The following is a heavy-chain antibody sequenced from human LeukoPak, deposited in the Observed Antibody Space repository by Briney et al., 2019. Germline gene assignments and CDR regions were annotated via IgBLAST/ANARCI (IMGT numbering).Heavy chain of an antibody. V-gene: IGHV3-23*01. Sequence: GALRLSCAASGFTFSSYAMSWVRQAPGKGLEWVSAISGSGGSTYYADSVKGRFTTSRDNAKNSQYLQMNSLRDEDTAVYFCARGTMVNWGQGTLVTVSS. CDR3: ARGTMVN. CDR1: GFTFSSYA. J-gene: IGHJ4*02. CDR2: ISGSGGST. D-gene: IGHD1-14*01.